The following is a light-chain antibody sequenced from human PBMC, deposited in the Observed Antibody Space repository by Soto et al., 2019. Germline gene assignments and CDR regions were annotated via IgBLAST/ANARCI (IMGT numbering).Light chain of an antibody. CDR3: SSYTSSSTPYV. Sequence: QSVLTQPASVSGSPGQSITISCTGTSSDVGGYNYVSWYQQHPGKAPKLMISEVSNRPSGLSNRFSGSKSGNTASLTISGLPAEDEADYYCSSYTSSSTPYVFGPGTKLTVL. CDR2: EVS. CDR1: SSDVGGYNY. J-gene: IGLJ1*01. V-gene: IGLV2-14*01.